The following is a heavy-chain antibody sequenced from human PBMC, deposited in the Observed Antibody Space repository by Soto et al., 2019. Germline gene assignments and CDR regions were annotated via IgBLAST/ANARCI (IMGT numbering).Heavy chain of an antibody. CDR2: IQTDNDHA. V-gene: IGHV1-18*01. CDR3: AKDLGSGYRFDY. CDR1: GYTFLKYG. D-gene: IGHD3-9*01. Sequence: ASVKVSCKASGYTFLKYGINWVRQAPGQGLEWMGGIQTDNDHASFAQKFEGRVTMTTDTSTRTVYMELRDLSSDDTAVYYCAKDLGSGYRFDYWGQGTPVSASS. J-gene: IGHJ4*02.